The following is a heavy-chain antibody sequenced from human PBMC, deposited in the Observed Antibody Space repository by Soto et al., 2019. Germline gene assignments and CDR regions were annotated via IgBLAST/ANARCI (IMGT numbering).Heavy chain of an antibody. D-gene: IGHD3-3*01. Sequence: SGPTLVNPTQTLTLTCTFSGFSLSTSGVTVGWIRQPPGRALEWLAAIYWNDDKRYSPSLKSRLTITKDTSKNQVVLTMTNMDPVDTATYFCAHSNFLATSANWFDPWGQGTLLTVSS. V-gene: IGHV2-5*01. CDR2: IYWNDDK. CDR3: AHSNFLATSANWFDP. J-gene: IGHJ5*02. CDR1: GFSLSTSGVT.